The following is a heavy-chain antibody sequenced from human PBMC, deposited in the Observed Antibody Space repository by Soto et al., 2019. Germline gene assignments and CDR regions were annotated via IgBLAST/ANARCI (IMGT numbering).Heavy chain of an antibody. V-gene: IGHV4-30-2*02. CDR3: ARSVAVPGAHIDY. D-gene: IGHD6-19*01. J-gene: IGHJ4*02. CDR1: GDSISTGGFS. Sequence: QLQMQESGSGLVKPSQTLSLTCSVSGDSISTGGFSWTWIRQPPGKGLEWIGYIYHSGSTYYNPSLKSRVTISVDRSKNQFSLRLSSVTAADTAVYFCARSVAVPGAHIDYWGQGTQVTVSS. CDR2: IYHSGST.